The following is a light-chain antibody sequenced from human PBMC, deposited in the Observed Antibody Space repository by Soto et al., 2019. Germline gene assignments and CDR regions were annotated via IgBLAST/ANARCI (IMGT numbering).Light chain of an antibody. Sequence: DIQLTQSPSFLSASVGDRVTITCRASQGISSYLAWYQQKPGKAPKLLIYAASTLQSGVPSRCSGSGSGTEFTLTISSLQPEDFATYYCQQLNSYPLTIGPGTKVDIK. CDR3: QQLNSYPLT. CDR2: AAS. J-gene: IGKJ3*01. V-gene: IGKV1-9*01. CDR1: QGISSY.